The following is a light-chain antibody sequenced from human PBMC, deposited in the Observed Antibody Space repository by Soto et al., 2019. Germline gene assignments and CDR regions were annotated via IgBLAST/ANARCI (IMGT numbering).Light chain of an antibody. V-gene: IGKV1-39*01. CDR1: QSINGY. J-gene: IGKJ4*01. CDR3: QQSMTVPLN. Sequence: DIQMTQSPSSLSASVGDRVTITCRASQSINGYLNWYQQKLGEAPNLLNYAVSSLQSGVPSRFSGSASGTVFTLTISSLQPEDFASYFCQQSMTVPLNFGGGTKVEIK. CDR2: AVS.